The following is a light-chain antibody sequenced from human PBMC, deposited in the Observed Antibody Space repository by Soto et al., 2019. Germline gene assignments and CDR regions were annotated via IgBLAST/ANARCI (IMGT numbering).Light chain of an antibody. CDR1: QGISSY. V-gene: IGKV1-9*01. Sequence: IQLTQSPSSLSASVGDRVTITCRASQGISSYLAWYQQKPGKAPKLLIYAASTLQSGVPSRFSGSGSGTDFTRTISSLQPEDFATYYCQQRNSYPYTFGQGTKLEIK. CDR3: QQRNSYPYT. J-gene: IGKJ2*01. CDR2: AAS.